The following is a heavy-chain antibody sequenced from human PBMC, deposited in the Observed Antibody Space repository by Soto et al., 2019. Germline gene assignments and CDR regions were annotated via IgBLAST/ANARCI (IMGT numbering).Heavy chain of an antibody. V-gene: IGHV3-30-3*01. CDR3: ARPVVPAAKLAPWDYYYYYGMDV. CDR2: ISYDGSNK. Sequence: GGSLRLSCAASGFTFSGYAMHWVRQAPGKGLEWVAVISYDGSNKYYADYVKGRFTISRDNSKNTLYLQMNSLRAEDTAVYYCARPVVPAAKLAPWDYYYYYGMDVWGQGTTVTVS. CDR1: GFTFSGYA. J-gene: IGHJ6*02. D-gene: IGHD2-2*01.